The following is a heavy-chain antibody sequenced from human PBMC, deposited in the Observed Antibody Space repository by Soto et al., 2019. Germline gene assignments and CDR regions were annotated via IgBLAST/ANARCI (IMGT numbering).Heavy chain of an antibody. Sequence: GGSLRLSCAASGFTVSSNYMSWVRQTPGKGLEWVSLIYSGGITYYADSVKGRFTISRDNSKNTLYLQMNGLRAEDTAVYYCGRGTCSSTSCFFDYWGQGTLVTVSS. CDR2: IYSGGIT. J-gene: IGHJ4*02. CDR3: GRGTCSSTSCFFDY. V-gene: IGHV3-66*01. CDR1: GFTVSSNY. D-gene: IGHD2-2*01.